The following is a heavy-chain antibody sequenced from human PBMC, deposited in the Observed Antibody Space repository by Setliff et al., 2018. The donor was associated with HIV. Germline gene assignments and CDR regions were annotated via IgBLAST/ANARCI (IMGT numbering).Heavy chain of an antibody. CDR2: ISPYNGDT. V-gene: IGHV1-18*01. CDR3: VRGVTRDISGYYRDEYFQH. CDR1: GYRSSTYG. D-gene: IGHD3-22*01. J-gene: IGHJ1*01. Sequence: ASVKVSCKASGYRSSTYGISWVRQAPGQGLEWMGWISPYNGDTRFAQSLQGRVTLTTDTSTNTAYMEMRTLRSDDTAVYYCVRGVTRDISGYYRDEYFQHWGQGTPVTVSS.